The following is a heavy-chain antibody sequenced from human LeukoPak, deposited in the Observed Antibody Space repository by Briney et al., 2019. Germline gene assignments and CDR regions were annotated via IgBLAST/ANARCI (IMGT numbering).Heavy chain of an antibody. CDR1: GGSISNTNW. J-gene: IGHJ4*02. D-gene: IGHD2-8*01. Sequence: KTSETLSLTCGVSGGSISNTNWWSWVRQPPGQGLERIGEISLTGLTHYNPSLESRVTVSLDKSKNQLSLNLTSVTAADTAVYYCSRENGAFSPFGYWGQGTLVTVLS. CDR2: ISLTGLT. V-gene: IGHV4-4*02. CDR3: SRENGAFSPFGY.